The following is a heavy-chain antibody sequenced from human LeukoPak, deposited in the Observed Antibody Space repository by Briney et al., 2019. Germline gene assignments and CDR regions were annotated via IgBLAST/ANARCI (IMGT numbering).Heavy chain of an antibody. CDR1: GGSISINY. CDR2: IYYSGST. D-gene: IGHD5-24*01. CDR3: ARARDGYRDLPN. J-gene: IGHJ4*02. Sequence: SETLSLTCTVSGGSISINYWSWIRQPPGKGLEWIGFIYYSGSTNYNPSLKSRVTISVDTSKNQFSLRLSSVTAADTAVYYCARARDGYRDLPNWGQGTLVTVSS. V-gene: IGHV4-59*01.